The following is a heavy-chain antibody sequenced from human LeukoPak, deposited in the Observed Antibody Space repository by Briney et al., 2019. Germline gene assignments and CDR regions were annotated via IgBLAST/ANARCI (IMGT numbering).Heavy chain of an antibody. V-gene: IGHV4-61*02. Sequence: PSQTLSLTCTVSGGSISSGSYYWSWIRQPAGKGLEWIGRIYTSGSTNYNPSLKSRVTISVDTSKNQFSLKLSSVTAADTAVYYCARQNWGYAVSGFDYWGQGTLVTVSS. J-gene: IGHJ4*02. CDR2: IYTSGST. D-gene: IGHD7-27*01. CDR3: ARQNWGYAVSGFDY. CDR1: GGSISSGSYY.